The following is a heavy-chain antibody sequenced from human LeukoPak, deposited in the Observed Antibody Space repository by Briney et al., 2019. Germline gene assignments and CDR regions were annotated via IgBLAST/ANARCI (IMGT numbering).Heavy chain of an antibody. CDR2: IRSKLYGGTT. Sequence: PGGSLRLSCTTSGFTFGDYVMSWFRQAPGTGLQWVGFIRSKLYGGTTEYAASVRGRFTISRDDSQSIAYLQMNSLKTEDTAMSYCTRSSGYPSGRYFDFWGRGTRVLVSS. CDR1: GFTFGDYV. CDR3: TRSSGYPSGRYFDF. D-gene: IGHD6-19*01. J-gene: IGHJ4*02. V-gene: IGHV3-49*03.